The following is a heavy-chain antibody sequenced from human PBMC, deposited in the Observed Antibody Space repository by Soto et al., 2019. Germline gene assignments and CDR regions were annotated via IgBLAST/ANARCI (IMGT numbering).Heavy chain of an antibody. CDR3: ARRYCSRADCYSDS. J-gene: IGHJ4*02. D-gene: IGHD2-2*01. CDR1: GYTFFIFW. CDR2: IDPGDSSA. Sequence: GESLKISCHGSGYTFFIFWIVWVLQVPWKGLEWVGRIDPGDSSATYSPTFQGHVTISADRSTRSAYLQWRSLRASDTAIYFCARRYCSRADCYSDSWGQGSLVTVSS. V-gene: IGHV5-10-1*01.